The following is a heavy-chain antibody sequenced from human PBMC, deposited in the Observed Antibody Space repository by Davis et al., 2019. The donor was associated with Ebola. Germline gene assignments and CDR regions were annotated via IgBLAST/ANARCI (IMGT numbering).Heavy chain of an antibody. D-gene: IGHD6-19*01. Sequence: ASVKVSCKASGYSFKNYAISWVRQAPGQGLEWMGWISAYNGNTNYAQKLKGRVTMTTDTSTSTAYMELRSLRSDDTAVYYCARDHHIAVAGAPGYWGQGTLVTVSS. CDR3: ARDHHIAVAGAPGY. CDR1: GYSFKNYA. V-gene: IGHV1-18*01. CDR2: ISAYNGNT. J-gene: IGHJ4*02.